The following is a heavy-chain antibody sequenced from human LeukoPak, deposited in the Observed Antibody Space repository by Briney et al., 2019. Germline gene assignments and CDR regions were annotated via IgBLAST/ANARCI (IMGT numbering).Heavy chain of an antibody. Sequence: QPRGSLRLSCAASGFTFSSYEMNWVRQAPGKGLEWVSYISSSGSTIYYADSVKGRFTISRDNAKNSLYLQMNSLRAEDTAVYYCARARYCSGGSCGYYFDYWGQGTLVTVSS. J-gene: IGHJ4*02. CDR3: ARARYCSGGSCGYYFDY. CDR1: GFTFSSYE. CDR2: ISSSGSTI. V-gene: IGHV3-48*03. D-gene: IGHD2-15*01.